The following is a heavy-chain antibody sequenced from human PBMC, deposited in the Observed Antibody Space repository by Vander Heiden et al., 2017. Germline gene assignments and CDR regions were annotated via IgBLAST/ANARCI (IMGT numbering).Heavy chain of an antibody. V-gene: IGHV3-23*01. D-gene: IGHD3-22*01. CDR3: AKTPWYYDSSGYYFDY. CDR2: ISGSGGST. Sequence: EVQLLESGGGLVQPGGSLRLSCAASGFTFSSYAMSWVRPAPGKGLEWVSAISGSGGSTYYADSVKGRFTISRDNSKNTLYLQMNSLRAEDTAVYYCAKTPWYYDSSGYYFDYWGQGTLVTVSS. CDR1: GFTFSSYA. J-gene: IGHJ4*02.